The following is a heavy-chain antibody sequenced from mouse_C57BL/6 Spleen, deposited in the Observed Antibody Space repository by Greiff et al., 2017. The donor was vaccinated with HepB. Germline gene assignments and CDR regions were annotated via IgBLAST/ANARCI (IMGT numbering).Heavy chain of an antibody. V-gene: IGHV1-31*01. CDR3: ARNLYDYDGAWFAY. D-gene: IGHD2-4*01. Sequence: EVQLQQSGPELVKPGASVKISCKASGYSFTGYYMHRVKQSHGNILDWIGYIYPYNGVSSYNQKFKGKATLTVDKSSSTAYMELRSLTSEDSAVYYCARNLYDYDGAWFAYWGQGTLVTVSA. CDR1: GYSFTGYY. CDR2: IYPYNGVS. J-gene: IGHJ3*01.